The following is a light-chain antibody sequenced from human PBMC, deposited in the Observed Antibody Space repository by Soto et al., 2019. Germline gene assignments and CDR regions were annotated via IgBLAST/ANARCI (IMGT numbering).Light chain of an antibody. CDR1: QSINNW. J-gene: IGKJ1*01. CDR3: QQYNDYR. Sequence: DIQMTQSPSTLSASVGDTVTITCRASQSINNWLAWYQQKPGKAPNLLIFDASNLESGVPSRFSGSGSGTEFTLTISSLQTDDFATYYCQQYNDYRFGQGTKVDIK. V-gene: IGKV1-5*01. CDR2: DAS.